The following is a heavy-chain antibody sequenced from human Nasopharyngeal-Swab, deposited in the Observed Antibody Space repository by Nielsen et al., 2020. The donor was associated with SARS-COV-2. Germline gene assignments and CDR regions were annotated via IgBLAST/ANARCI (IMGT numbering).Heavy chain of an antibody. V-gene: IGHV3-11*06. Sequence: GGSLRLSCAASGFSSRDYYMSWIRQAPGKGLEWVAYISSDRSIYTFYADSVKGRFTISRDTAKNSLSLQMDSLRVEDTAVYFCARVEDNFGDYIDYWGQGTLVAVSS. J-gene: IGHJ4*02. CDR3: ARVEDNFGDYIDY. CDR2: ISSDRSIYT. CDR1: GFSSRDYY. D-gene: IGHD4-17*01.